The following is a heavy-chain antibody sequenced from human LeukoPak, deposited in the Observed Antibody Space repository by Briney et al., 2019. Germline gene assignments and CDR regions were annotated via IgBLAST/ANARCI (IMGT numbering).Heavy chain of an antibody. Sequence: SETLSLTCIVSDYSISSGYYWGWIRQPPGKGLEWIGSISHSGSTYYNPSLKSRVTISVDTSKNQFSLELSSVTAADTAVYYCASDGINGTAYYYYYMDVWGKGTTVTVSS. CDR3: ASDGINGTAYYYYYMDV. CDR2: ISHSGST. CDR1: DYSISSGYY. D-gene: IGHD1-20*01. V-gene: IGHV4-38-2*02. J-gene: IGHJ6*03.